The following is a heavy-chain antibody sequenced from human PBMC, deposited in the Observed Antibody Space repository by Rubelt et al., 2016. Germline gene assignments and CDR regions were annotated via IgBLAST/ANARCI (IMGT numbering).Heavy chain of an antibody. CDR2: VRFDGTRT. J-gene: IGHJ4*02. CDR3: ARVITFGGVAKYFDY. D-gene: IGHD3-16*01. Sequence: QAPGKGLEWVAVVRFDGTRTYYADSVRGRFTMSRDNSRSTLYLQMNSLRGEDTAVYYCARVITFGGVAKYFDYWGQGTLVTVSS. V-gene: IGHV3-30*02.